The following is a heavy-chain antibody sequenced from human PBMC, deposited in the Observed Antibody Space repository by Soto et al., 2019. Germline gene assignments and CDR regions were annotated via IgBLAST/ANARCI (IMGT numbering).Heavy chain of an antibody. CDR2: ISSSGSTI. D-gene: IGHD3-3*01. CDR3: ARDSVTIFGVVIDAFDI. Sequence: GGSLRLSCAASGFTFSSYEMNWVRQAPGKGLEWVSYISSSGSTIYYADSVKGRFTISRDNAKNSLYLQMNSLRAEDTAVYYCARDSVTIFGVVIDAFDIWGQGTMVTVSS. J-gene: IGHJ3*02. V-gene: IGHV3-48*03. CDR1: GFTFSSYE.